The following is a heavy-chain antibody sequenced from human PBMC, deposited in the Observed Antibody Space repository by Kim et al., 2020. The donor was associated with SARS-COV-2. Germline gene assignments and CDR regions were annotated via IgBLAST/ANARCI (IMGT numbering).Heavy chain of an antibody. CDR3: ARVGGPYYDILTGYYNVMGY. V-gene: IGHV1-18*01. Sequence: ASVKVSCKASGYTFTSYGISWVRLAPGQGLEWMGWISAYNGNTNYAQKLQGRVTMTTDTSTSTAYMELRSLRSDDTAVYYCARVGGPYYDILTGYYNVMGYWGQGTLVTVSS. CDR1: GYTFTSYG. J-gene: IGHJ4*02. D-gene: IGHD3-9*01. CDR2: ISAYNGNT.